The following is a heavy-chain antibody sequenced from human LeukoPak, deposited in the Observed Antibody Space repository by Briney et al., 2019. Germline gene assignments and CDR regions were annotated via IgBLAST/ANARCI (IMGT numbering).Heavy chain of an antibody. Sequence: GGSLRLSCAASGFTFDDFGVSWVRLAPGKGLEWVSEINWNGGSKGYADSVKGRFTISRDNAKNSLYLQMNSLRAEDTAFYYCARRSPTYCIGGTCHSGDPFDIWGQGTMVTVSS. CDR2: INWNGGSK. V-gene: IGHV3-20*04. CDR3: ARRSPTYCIGGTCHSGDPFDI. J-gene: IGHJ3*02. D-gene: IGHD2-15*01. CDR1: GFTFDDFG.